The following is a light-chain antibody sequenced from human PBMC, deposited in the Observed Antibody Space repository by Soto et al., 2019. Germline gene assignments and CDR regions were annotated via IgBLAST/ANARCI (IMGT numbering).Light chain of an antibody. CDR2: GAS. J-gene: IGKJ4*01. CDR1: QSTDSN. V-gene: IGKV3-15*01. Sequence: EIVMTQSPATLSVSPGERATLSCWASQSTDSNLAWYQQKPGQAPRLLIYGASTRATGIPARFSGSGSGTEFTLTITSLQSEDFAVYYCQQNSNWPLTFGGGTKVEIK. CDR3: QQNSNWPLT.